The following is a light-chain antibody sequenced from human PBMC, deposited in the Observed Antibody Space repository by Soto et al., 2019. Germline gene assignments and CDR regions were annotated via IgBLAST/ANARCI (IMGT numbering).Light chain of an antibody. CDR1: QSISSN. CDR2: DAA. V-gene: IGKV3-15*01. CDR3: QNKNTGPRT. Sequence: EIVMTQSPATLSVSPGERATLSCRASQSISSNLAWYQQKPGQAPRLLIYDAATRATGLPARFSGSGSGTDSTPPISTLQSKDFEIFTCQNKNTGPRTFGKGTK. J-gene: IGKJ1*01.